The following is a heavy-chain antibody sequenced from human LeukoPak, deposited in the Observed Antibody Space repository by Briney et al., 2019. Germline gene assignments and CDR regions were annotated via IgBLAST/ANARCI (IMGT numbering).Heavy chain of an antibody. J-gene: IGHJ5*02. V-gene: IGHV3-21*01. Sequence: PGGSLRLSCAATGFTFSSYSMNLVRQALGKGLEWVSSISSSSSYIYYADSVKGRFTISRDNAKNSLYLQMNSLRAEDTAVYYCARDGGQYSSSWKENWSDPWGQGTLVTVSS. CDR1: GFTFSSYS. CDR3: ARDGGQYSSSWKENWSDP. CDR2: ISSSSSYI. D-gene: IGHD6-13*01.